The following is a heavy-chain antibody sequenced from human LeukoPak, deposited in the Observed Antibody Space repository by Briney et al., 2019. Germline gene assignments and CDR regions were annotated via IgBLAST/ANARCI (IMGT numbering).Heavy chain of an antibody. CDR2: IYYSGST. CDR3: ARGLKNTVTTFFDY. CDR1: GGSISSGGYY. V-gene: IGHV4-31*03. Sequence: TSETLSLTCTVSGGSISSGGYYWSWIRQHPGKGLEWIGYIYYSGSTYYNPSLKSRVTISVDTSKNQFSLKLSSVTAADTAVYYCARGLKNTVTTFFDYWGQGTLVTVSS. D-gene: IGHD4-4*01. J-gene: IGHJ4*02.